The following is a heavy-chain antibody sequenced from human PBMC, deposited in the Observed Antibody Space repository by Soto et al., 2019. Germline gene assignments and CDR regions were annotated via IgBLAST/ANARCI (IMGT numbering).Heavy chain of an antibody. CDR3: AKGRGYSYGSDFDY. V-gene: IGHV3-30*18. Sequence: QVQLVESGGGVVQPGRSLRLSCAASGFTFSSYGMHWVRQAPGKGLEWVAVISYDGSNKYYADSVKGRFTISRDNSKNTLYLQMNSLRAEDMAVYYCAKGRGYSYGSDFDYWGQGTLVTVSS. CDR1: GFTFSSYG. J-gene: IGHJ4*02. D-gene: IGHD5-18*01. CDR2: ISYDGSNK.